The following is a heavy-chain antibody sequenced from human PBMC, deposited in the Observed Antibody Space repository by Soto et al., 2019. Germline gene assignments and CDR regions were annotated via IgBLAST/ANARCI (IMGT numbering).Heavy chain of an antibody. CDR3: ASRTTARCLRH. D-gene: IGHD6-6*01. V-gene: IGHV4-34*01. CDR2: INRSGRN. CDR1: GGSFSGYY. J-gene: IGHJ1*01. Sequence: SVTLYLTCAVYGGSFSGYYWSWIRQPPGKGLEWSGEINRSGRNNYNPSLTSRVTISVATPKNQTSLNLISVTAADTAVYYCASRTTARCLRHWRQGTLVTVS.